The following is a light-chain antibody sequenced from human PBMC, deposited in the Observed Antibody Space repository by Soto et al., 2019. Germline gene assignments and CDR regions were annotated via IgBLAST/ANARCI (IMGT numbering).Light chain of an antibody. Sequence: QSVLTQPPSVSGAPGQRVTISCTGSSSNIGAGYDVQWYQQLPGTAPKLLIYGNSNRPSGVPDRFSGSKSGTSASLAITGLQAEDEADYYCQYYDSSLRGWNVVFGGGTQLTVL. CDR1: SSNIGAGYD. J-gene: IGLJ2*01. CDR2: GNS. V-gene: IGLV1-40*01. CDR3: QYYDSSLRGWNVV.